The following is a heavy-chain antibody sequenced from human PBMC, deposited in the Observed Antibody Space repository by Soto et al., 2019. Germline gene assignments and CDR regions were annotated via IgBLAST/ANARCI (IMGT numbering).Heavy chain of an antibody. CDR1: GFTVSSNY. CDR2: IYSGGST. CDR3: ARVGYGDYGLDY. Sequence: EVQLVESGGGLVQPGGSLRLSCAASGFTVSSNYMSWVRQAPGKGLEWVSVIYSGGSTYYADSVKGRFTISRDNSKNTLYLQMNSLRAEDTAVYYGARVGYGDYGLDYWGQGTLVTVSS. D-gene: IGHD4-17*01. V-gene: IGHV3-66*01. J-gene: IGHJ4*02.